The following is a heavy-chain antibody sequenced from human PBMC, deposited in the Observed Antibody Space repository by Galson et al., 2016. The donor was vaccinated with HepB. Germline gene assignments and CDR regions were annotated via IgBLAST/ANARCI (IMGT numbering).Heavy chain of an antibody. CDR1: GFTFSSYG. CDR2: ICSDGSNK. V-gene: IGHV3-33*01. CDR3: ARGMFCSGDSCYSPAFDM. D-gene: IGHD2-15*01. J-gene: IGHJ3*02. Sequence: SMRLSCAASGFTFSSYGMHWVRKAPGKGLEWVAVICSDGSNKNYVESVRGRFTISRDNSKNTLYLQMNTLRAEDTAVYYCARGMFCSGDSCYSPAFDMWGQGTMVTVAS.